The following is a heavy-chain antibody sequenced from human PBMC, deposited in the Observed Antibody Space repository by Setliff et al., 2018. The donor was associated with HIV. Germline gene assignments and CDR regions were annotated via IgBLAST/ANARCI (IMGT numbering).Heavy chain of an antibody. CDR1: GYTFTTYS. V-gene: IGHV7-4-1*02. CDR2: SNTNTGNP. Sequence: GASVTVSCKASGYTFTTYSMNWVRQAPGQGLEWMGWSNTNTGNPTYAPGFTARFVFSLDTYVSTAYLHISRLKAEDTAVDYCAREGWCGDYAEWWGQGTLVTVSS. D-gene: IGHD4-17*01. CDR3: AREGWCGDYAEW. J-gene: IGHJ4*02.